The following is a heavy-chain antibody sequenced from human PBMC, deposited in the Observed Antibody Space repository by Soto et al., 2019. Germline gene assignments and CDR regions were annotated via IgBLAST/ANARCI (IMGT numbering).Heavy chain of an antibody. J-gene: IGHJ2*01. CDR1: GGTFSSYA. Sequence: QVQLVQSGAEVKKPGSSVKVSCKASGGTFSSYAISWVRQAPGQGLEWMGGIIPIFGTANYAQKFQGRVTITADESTSTAYMELSSLRSEDTAVYYCARGDSSGYYYDAPWYFDLWGRGTLVTVSS. D-gene: IGHD3-22*01. CDR3: ARGDSSGYYYDAPWYFDL. CDR2: IIPIFGTA. V-gene: IGHV1-69*12.